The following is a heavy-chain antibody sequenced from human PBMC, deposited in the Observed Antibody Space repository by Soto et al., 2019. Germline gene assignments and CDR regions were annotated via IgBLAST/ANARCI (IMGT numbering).Heavy chain of an antibody. D-gene: IGHD6-13*01. V-gene: IGHV4-59*01. CDR2: IYYSGST. J-gene: IGHJ4*02. CDR3: ARRLKQLVLFDY. CDR1: GGSISSYY. Sequence: PSETLSLTCTVSGGSISSYYWSWIRQPPGKGLEWIGYIYYSGSTNYNPSLKSRVTISVDTSKNQFSLKLSSVTAADTAVYYCARRLKQLVLFDYWGQGTLVTVSS.